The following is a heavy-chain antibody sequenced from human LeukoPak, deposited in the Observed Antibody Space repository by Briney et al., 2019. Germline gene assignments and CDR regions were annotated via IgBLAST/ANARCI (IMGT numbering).Heavy chain of an antibody. J-gene: IGHJ3*02. V-gene: IGHV1-46*01. Sequence: APVKVSCKASGYTFINYGISWLRQAPGQGLEWMGIINPSGGSTSYAQKFQGRVTMTRDMSTSTVYMELSSLRSEDTAVYYCAREITMIGLDAFDIWGQGTMVTVSS. CDR3: AREITMIGLDAFDI. CDR2: INPSGGST. CDR1: GYTFINYG. D-gene: IGHD3-22*01.